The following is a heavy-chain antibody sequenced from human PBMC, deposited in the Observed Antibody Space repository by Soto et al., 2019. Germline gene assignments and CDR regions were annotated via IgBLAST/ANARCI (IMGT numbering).Heavy chain of an antibody. Sequence: GGSLRLSCAASGFTFSDYYMSWIRQAPGKGLEWVSYISSSSSYTDYADSVKGRFTISRDNAKNSLYLQMSSLRAEDTAVYYCARDRDDGGYVDYWGQGTLVTVSS. CDR1: GFTFSDYY. D-gene: IGHD2-15*01. CDR2: ISSSSSYT. J-gene: IGHJ4*02. CDR3: ARDRDDGGYVDY. V-gene: IGHV3-11*06.